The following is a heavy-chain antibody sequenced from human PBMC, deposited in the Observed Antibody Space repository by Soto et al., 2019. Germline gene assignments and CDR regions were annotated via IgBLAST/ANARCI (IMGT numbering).Heavy chain of an antibody. CDR3: ATSKGEYCSSTSCYLNWFDP. CDR2: IIPIFGTA. D-gene: IGHD2-2*01. CDR1: GGTFSSYA. J-gene: IGHJ5*02. Sequence: ASVKVSCKASGGTFSSYAISWVRQAPGQGLEWMGGIIPIFGTANYAQKFQGRVTITADESTSTAYMELSSLRSEDTAVYYCATSKGEYCSSTSCYLNWFDPWGQGTLVTVSS. V-gene: IGHV1-69*13.